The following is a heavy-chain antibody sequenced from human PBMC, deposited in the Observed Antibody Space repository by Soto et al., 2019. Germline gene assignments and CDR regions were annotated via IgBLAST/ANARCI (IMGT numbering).Heavy chain of an antibody. CDR3: AKDPSKCSGGSCYYSGY. Sequence: PGGSLRLSCAASGFTFSSYAMSWVRQAPGKGLEWVSAISGSGGRTYYADSVKGRFTISRDNSKNTLYLQMNSLRAEDTAVYYCAKDPSKCSGGSCYYSGYWGQGTLVTVSS. J-gene: IGHJ4*02. CDR1: GFTFSSYA. D-gene: IGHD2-15*01. CDR2: ISGSGGRT. V-gene: IGHV3-23*01.